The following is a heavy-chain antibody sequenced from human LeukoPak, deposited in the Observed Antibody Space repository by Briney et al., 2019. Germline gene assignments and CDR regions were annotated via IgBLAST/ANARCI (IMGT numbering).Heavy chain of an antibody. Sequence: PETLSLTCAVYVGSFSVFYWTWIRQHPREGREWIGEINHSGSTNYNPSLKSRVTISVDTSKNQFSLKLSSVTVADTAVYYCARRSGYSYFQHWGQGTLVTVSS. V-gene: IGHV4-34*01. CDR1: VGSFSVFY. J-gene: IGHJ1*01. CDR3: ARRSGYSYFQH. CDR2: INHSGST. D-gene: IGHD3-3*01.